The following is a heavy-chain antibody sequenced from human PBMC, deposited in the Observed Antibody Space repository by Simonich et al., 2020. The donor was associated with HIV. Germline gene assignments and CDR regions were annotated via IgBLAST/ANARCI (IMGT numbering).Heavy chain of an antibody. CDR3: TRRGSVSSGSPRYFDS. Sequence: QVQLQQWGAGLLKPSETLSLTCAVYGGSFSNYYWGWIRQPPVKGLEWSGSIFYSETNYYNPYLKSRDSISGDTSKNQFSLKLTSGTAADTAVYYCTRRGSVSSGSPRYFDSWGHGTLVIVSS. V-gene: IGHV4-34*12. J-gene: IGHJ4*01. CDR1: GGSFSNYY. D-gene: IGHD3-10*01. CDR2: IFYSETN.